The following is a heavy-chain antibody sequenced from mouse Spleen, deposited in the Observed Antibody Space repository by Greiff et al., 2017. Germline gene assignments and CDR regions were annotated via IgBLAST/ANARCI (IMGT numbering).Heavy chain of an antibody. D-gene: IGHD1-1*02. V-gene: IGHV1S81*02. CDR3: ARGGDVWFAY. Sequence: VKLQQPGAELVKPGASVKLSCKASGYTFTSYWMHWVKQRPGQGLEWIGEINPSNGRTNYNEKFKSKATLTVDKSSSTAYMQLSSLTSEDSAVYYCARGGDVWFAYWGQGTLVTVSA. J-gene: IGHJ3*01. CDR2: INPSNGRT. CDR1: GYTFTSYW.